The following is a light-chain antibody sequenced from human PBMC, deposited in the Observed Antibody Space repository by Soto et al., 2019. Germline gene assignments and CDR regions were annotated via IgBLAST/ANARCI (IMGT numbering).Light chain of an antibody. V-gene: IGKV1-39*01. Sequence: DIQMTQSPSSLSASVGDRVTITCRASQTVNKYLNWYQHKPGKAPRLLIYATSTLHSGVPSRFSGGGLGTYFTLTISSLQPEEFATYYCQQSYATPGTFGQGTEV. J-gene: IGKJ1*01. CDR2: ATS. CDR1: QTVNKY. CDR3: QQSYATPGT.